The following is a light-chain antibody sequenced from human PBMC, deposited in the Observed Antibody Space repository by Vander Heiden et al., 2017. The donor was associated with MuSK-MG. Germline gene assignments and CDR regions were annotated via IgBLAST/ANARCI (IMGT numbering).Light chain of an antibody. CDR3: AAWDDSLSGAV. CDR2: SNN. CDR1: SSNIGSNY. V-gene: IGLV1-47*02. J-gene: IGLJ7*01. Sequence: QSVLTQPPSASGTPGQRVTISCSGSSSNIGSNYVYWYQQLPGTAPKLLIYSNNQRPSGVPDRFSGSKSGTSASLAISGLRAEDEADYYCAAWDDSLSGAVFGGGTKLTDL.